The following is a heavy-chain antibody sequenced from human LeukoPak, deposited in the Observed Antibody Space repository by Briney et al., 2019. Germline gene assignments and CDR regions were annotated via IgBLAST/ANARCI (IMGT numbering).Heavy chain of an antibody. CDR2: IIPILGIA. D-gene: IGHD6-13*01. V-gene: IGHV1-69*04. Sequence: SVKVSCKASGGTFSIYAISWVRQAPGQGLEWMGRIIPILGIANYAQKFQGRVTITADKSTSTAYMELSSLRSEDTAVYYCASIPPELAPYSSSWYPDYGMDVWGQGTTVTVSS. J-gene: IGHJ6*02. CDR1: GGTFSIYA. CDR3: ASIPPELAPYSSSWYPDYGMDV.